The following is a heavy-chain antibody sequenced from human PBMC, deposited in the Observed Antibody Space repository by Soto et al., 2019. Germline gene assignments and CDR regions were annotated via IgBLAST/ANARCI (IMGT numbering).Heavy chain of an antibody. CDR2: ISNSGNTI. D-gene: IGHD2-21*02. CDR1: AFTLTDYY. V-gene: IGHV3-11*01. CDR3: ARIGDCGGDCYAFDT. Sequence: PGGSLRLSCEASAFTLTDYYMSWSRQAPGKGLEWLSYISNSGNTIYYADSVKGRFTISRDSAKNSLFLQMNSLRAEDTAVYYCARIGDCGGDCYAFDTWGQGTMVTVSS. J-gene: IGHJ3*02.